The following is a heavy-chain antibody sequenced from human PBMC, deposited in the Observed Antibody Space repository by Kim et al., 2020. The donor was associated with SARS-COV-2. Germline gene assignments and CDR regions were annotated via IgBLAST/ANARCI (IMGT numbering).Heavy chain of an antibody. CDR1: GYTFTSYA. Sequence: ASVKVSCKASGYTFTSYAMHWVRQAPGQRLEWMGWINAGNGNTKYSHKFQGRVTITRDTSASTAYMELSSLRSEDTAVYYCARGGIVVVPAAISLFDLWGRGTLVTVSS. D-gene: IGHD2-2*01. V-gene: IGHV1-3*01. J-gene: IGHJ2*01. CDR3: ARGGIVVVPAAISLFDL. CDR2: INAGNGNT.